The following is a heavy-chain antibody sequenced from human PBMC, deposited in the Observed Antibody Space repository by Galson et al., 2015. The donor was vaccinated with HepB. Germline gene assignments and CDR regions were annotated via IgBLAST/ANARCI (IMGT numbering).Heavy chain of an antibody. Sequence: SLRLSCAASGFTFSSYGMHWVRQAPGKGLEWVAVIWYDGSNKYYADSVKGRFTISRDNSKNTLYLQMNSLRAEDTAVYYCAKDRIVGAGNYGMDVWGQGTTVTVSS. CDR2: IWYDGSNK. J-gene: IGHJ6*02. D-gene: IGHD1-26*01. V-gene: IGHV3-33*06. CDR1: GFTFSSYG. CDR3: AKDRIVGAGNYGMDV.